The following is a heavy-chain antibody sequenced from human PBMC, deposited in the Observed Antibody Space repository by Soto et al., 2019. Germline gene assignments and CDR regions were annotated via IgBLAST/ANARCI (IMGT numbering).Heavy chain of an antibody. J-gene: IGHJ4*02. CDR2: IYYSGST. Sequence: QVQLQESGPGLVKPSQTLSLTCTVSGGSISSGDYYWSWIRQPPGKGLEWIGYIYYSGSTYYNPALKSRVTISVDTSKNPFSLKLSSVTAADTAVYYCASTDMVRGVIVQIHFDYWGQGTLVTVSS. V-gene: IGHV4-30-4*01. CDR1: GGSISSGDYY. CDR3: ASTDMVRGVIVQIHFDY. D-gene: IGHD3-10*01.